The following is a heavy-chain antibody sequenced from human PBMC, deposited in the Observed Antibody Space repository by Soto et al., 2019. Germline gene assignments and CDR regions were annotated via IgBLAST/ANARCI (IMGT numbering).Heavy chain of an antibody. Sequence: QVPLVQSGAEVKKPGASVKVSCKASGYTFTSYGISWVRQAPGQGLEWMGWISAYNGNTNYAQKLQGRVTMTTDTSTSTAYMELRSLRSDDTAVYYCARDQRRFLEWANDAFDIWGQGTMVTVSS. V-gene: IGHV1-18*04. D-gene: IGHD3-3*01. CDR3: ARDQRRFLEWANDAFDI. CDR1: GYTFTSYG. J-gene: IGHJ3*02. CDR2: ISAYNGNT.